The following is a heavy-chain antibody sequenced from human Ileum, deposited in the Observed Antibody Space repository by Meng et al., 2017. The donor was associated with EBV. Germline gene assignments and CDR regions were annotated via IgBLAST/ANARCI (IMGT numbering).Heavy chain of an antibody. CDR1: GGSICSGGYY. D-gene: IGHD3-10*01. Sequence: LHQCGPRVVHASTTLSPPCSVSGGSICSGGYYWSWIRQHPWKGLEWIVNIHSSGSTYYNPSLRSRLTISVDTSKNQFSLKLSLVTAADTAVYYCARASYGSGSPLGESWFDPWGQGTLVTVSS. CDR2: IHSSGST. V-gene: IGHV4-31*03. CDR3: ARASYGSGSPLGESWFDP. J-gene: IGHJ5*02.